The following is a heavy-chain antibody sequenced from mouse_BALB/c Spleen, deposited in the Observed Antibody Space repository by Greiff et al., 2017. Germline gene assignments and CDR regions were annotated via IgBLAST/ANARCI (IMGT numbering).Heavy chain of an antibody. CDR3: ARTPLLYAMDY. CDR1: GYAFSSSW. V-gene: IGHV1-82*01. CDR2: IYPGDGDT. Sequence: QVQLQQSGPELVKPGASVKISCKASGYAFSSSWMNWVKQRPGQGLEWIGRIYPGDGDTNYNGKFKGKATLTADKSSSTAYMQLSSLTSVDSAVYFCARTPLLYAMDYWGQGTAVTVSS. J-gene: IGHJ4*01.